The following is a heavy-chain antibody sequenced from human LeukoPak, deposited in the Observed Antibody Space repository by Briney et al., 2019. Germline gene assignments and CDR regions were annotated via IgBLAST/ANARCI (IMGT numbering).Heavy chain of an antibody. CDR2: IYSGGST. CDR1: GFTVSSNY. CDR3: ARDLGNLAFDY. D-gene: IGHD7-27*01. Sequence: GGSLRLSCAASGFTVSSNYMSWVRQAPGKGLEWVSVIYSGGSTYYADSVKGRFTTSRDNSKNTLYLQMNSLRAEDTAVYYCARDLGNLAFDYWAREPWSPSPQ. V-gene: IGHV3-53*01. J-gene: IGHJ4*02.